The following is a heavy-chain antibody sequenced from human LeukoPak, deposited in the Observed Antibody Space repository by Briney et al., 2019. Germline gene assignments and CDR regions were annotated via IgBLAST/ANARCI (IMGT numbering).Heavy chain of an antibody. J-gene: IGHJ4*02. CDR1: GYTLSELA. CDR3: ALGIVAATTLFDY. Sequence: ASVKVSCKVSGYTLSELAIHGVREAPGKGLEWLGGFDPEDGESIYPQKFQGRVTMAEDTSTDTAYMGLRMLTSEDTVIYDCALGIVAATTLFDYWGQGTLVTVSS. D-gene: IGHD5-12*01. V-gene: IGHV1-24*01. CDR2: FDPEDGES.